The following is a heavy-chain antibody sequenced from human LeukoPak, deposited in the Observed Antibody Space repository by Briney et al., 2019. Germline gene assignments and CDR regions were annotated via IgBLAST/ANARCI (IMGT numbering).Heavy chain of an antibody. CDR2: ISGGGATT. CDR1: EFTFSTYA. CDR3: AKDSNYDFLTPFDY. Sequence: GGSLRLSCAASEFTFSTYAMSWVRQAPGKGLEWVSVISGGGATTYYADSVKGRFTISRDNSKNTLYLQMNSLRAEDTAVYYCAKDSNYDFLTPFDYWGQRTLVTVSS. V-gene: IGHV3-23*01. D-gene: IGHD3-9*01. J-gene: IGHJ4*02.